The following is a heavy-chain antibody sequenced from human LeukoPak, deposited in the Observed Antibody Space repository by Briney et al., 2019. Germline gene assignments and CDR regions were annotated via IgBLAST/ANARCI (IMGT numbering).Heavy chain of an antibody. CDR1: GGSIRSDGYY. Sequence: SETLSLTCAVSGGSIRSDGYYWSWIRPHPGKGLEWIGYIYYSGVTYYNPSLKSRVTISVDTSTNQLSLKLSSVTAADSAVYYCAREGAYCGGDCYLDYWGQGTLVTVSS. CDR2: IYYSGVT. CDR3: AREGAYCGGDCYLDY. J-gene: IGHJ4*02. V-gene: IGHV4-31*11. D-gene: IGHD2-21*02.